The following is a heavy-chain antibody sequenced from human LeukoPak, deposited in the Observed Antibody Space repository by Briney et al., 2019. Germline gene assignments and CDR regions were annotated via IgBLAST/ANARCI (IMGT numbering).Heavy chain of an antibody. J-gene: IGHJ3*02. V-gene: IGHV3-15*01. CDR3: TTKKVYCSGGSCYSGAFDI. CDR2: IKSKTDGGAT. CDR1: GITFSNAW. Sequence: GGPLRLSCVASGITFSNAWMSWVRQAPGKGLEWVGRIKSKTDGGATDYAAPVKGRFTISRDDSKNTLYLQMNSLKTEDTAVYFCTTKKVYCSGGSCYSGAFDIWGQGTMVTVSS. D-gene: IGHD2-15*01.